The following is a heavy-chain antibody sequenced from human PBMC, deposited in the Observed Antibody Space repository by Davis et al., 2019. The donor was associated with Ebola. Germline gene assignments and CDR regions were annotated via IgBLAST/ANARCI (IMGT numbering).Heavy chain of an antibody. V-gene: IGHV3-23*01. CDR2: IGGSGDTA. J-gene: IGHJ6*02. Sequence: GGSLRLSCVASGFRFSSYVMGWVRQAPGKGLEWVSRIGGSGDTADYADSVKGRFTISRDNAKNSLYLQMNSLRAEDTAVYYCARSSIAARPGYYYGMDVWGQGTTVTVSS. CDR1: GFRFSSYV. D-gene: IGHD6-6*01. CDR3: ARSSIAARPGYYYGMDV.